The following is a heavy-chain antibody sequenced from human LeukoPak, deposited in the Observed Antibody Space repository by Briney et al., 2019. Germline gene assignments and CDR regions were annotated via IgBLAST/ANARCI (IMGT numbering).Heavy chain of an antibody. CDR3: VRTGYYSVDY. Sequence: PSETLSLTCAVSGGSFSNNWWSWVRQSPGKGLEWIGEIYHSGRTNYNPSLTSRVTISIDQSKSQFSLKLTSVTAADTAVYYCVRTGYYSVDYWGQGTLVTVSS. CDR2: IYHSGRT. CDR1: GGSFSNNW. J-gene: IGHJ4*02. V-gene: IGHV4-4*02. D-gene: IGHD3-22*01.